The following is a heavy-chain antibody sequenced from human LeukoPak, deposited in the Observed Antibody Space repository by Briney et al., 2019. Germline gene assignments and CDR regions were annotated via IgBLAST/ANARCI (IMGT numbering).Heavy chain of an antibody. Sequence: PGGSLRLSCAASGFTFSSYGMHWVRQAPGKGLEWVAFIRYGGSNKYYADSVKGRFTISRDNSKNTLYLQMNSLRAEHTAVYYCAKATVASTFDYWGQGTLVTVSS. CDR2: IRYGGSNK. CDR1: GFTFSSYG. CDR3: AKATVASTFDY. D-gene: IGHD6-19*01. J-gene: IGHJ4*02. V-gene: IGHV3-30*02.